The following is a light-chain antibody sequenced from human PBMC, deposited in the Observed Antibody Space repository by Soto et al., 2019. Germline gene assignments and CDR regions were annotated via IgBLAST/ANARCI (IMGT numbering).Light chain of an antibody. CDR1: QGISTW. CDR2: GAS. Sequence: DIQMTQSPSSVSASVGDRVTITCRASQGISTWLAWYQQKQGKVPKLLIYGASSLQTGVPSRFSGSGSGTDFTLTISSLQAEDFATYYCQQASSLPHTFGQGTKLEIK. V-gene: IGKV1-12*01. J-gene: IGKJ2*01. CDR3: QQASSLPHT.